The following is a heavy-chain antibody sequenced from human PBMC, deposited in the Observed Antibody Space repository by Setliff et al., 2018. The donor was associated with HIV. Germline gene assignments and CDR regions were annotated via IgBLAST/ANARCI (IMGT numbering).Heavy chain of an antibody. CDR2: IKSKSDDGTT. J-gene: IGHJ4*02. CDR1: GFTFGSYA. CDR3: TTEVFRQWLVGDY. D-gene: IGHD6-19*01. Sequence: GSLRLSCAPSGFTFGSYAMSWVRQAPGKGLEWVGRIKSKSDDGTTDYAAPVKGRFTISRDDSKNTLYLQMKSLKTEDTAVYYCTTEVFRQWLVGDYWGQGTLVTVSS. V-gene: IGHV3-15*01.